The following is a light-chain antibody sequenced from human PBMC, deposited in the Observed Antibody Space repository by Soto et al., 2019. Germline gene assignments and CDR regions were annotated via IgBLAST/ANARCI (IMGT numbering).Light chain of an antibody. V-gene: IGKV3D-15*01. CDR3: LQHNSFPRT. CDR2: ADS. Sequence: EIVLTQSPATLSLSPGETATLSCRASQSVSGYIGWYQQKPGQAPRLLIYADSNRATGIPARFSGSESGTEFTLTISDLQSEDAATYYCLQHNSFPRTFGGGTKVDIK. CDR1: QSVSGY. J-gene: IGKJ4*01.